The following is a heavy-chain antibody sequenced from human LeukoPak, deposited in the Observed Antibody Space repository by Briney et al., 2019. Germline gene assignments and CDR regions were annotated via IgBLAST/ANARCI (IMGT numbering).Heavy chain of an antibody. CDR3: AKRGPGGSSGWYLFDY. Sequence: GGSLRLSCAASGFTFSSYAMSWVRQAPGKGLEWVSAISGSGGSTYYADSVKGRFTISRDNSKNTLYLQMNSLGAEDTAVYYCAKRGPGGSSGWYLFDYWGQGTLVTVSS. D-gene: IGHD6-19*01. V-gene: IGHV3-23*01. CDR1: GFTFSSYA. CDR2: ISGSGGST. J-gene: IGHJ4*02.